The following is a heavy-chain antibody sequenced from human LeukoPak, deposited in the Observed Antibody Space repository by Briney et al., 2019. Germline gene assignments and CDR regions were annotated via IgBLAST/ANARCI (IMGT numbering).Heavy chain of an antibody. Sequence: PGGSLRLSCAASGFTFSNAWMNWVRQAPGKGLEWVGRIKSKTDGGTTDYTAPVKGRFTISRDDSKNTLYLQVNSLKTEDTAVYYCTTDYDILPLQDWGQGTLVTVSS. CDR2: IKSKTDGGTT. CDR3: TTDYDILPLQD. D-gene: IGHD3-9*01. V-gene: IGHV3-15*01. J-gene: IGHJ4*02. CDR1: GFTFSNAW.